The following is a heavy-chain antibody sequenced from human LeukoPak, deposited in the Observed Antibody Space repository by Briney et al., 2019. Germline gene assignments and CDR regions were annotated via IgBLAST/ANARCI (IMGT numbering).Heavy chain of an antibody. J-gene: IGHJ4*02. CDR1: GYTFTSYG. D-gene: IGHD2-2*01. V-gene: IGHV1-18*01. CDR2: ISAYNGNT. Sequence: GASVKVSCKASGYTFTSYGISWVRQAPGQGLEWMGWISAYNGNTNYAQKLQGRVTMTTDTSTSTAYMELSRLRSDDTAVYYCARDDGYCSSTSCLLDYWGQGTLVTVSS. CDR3: ARDDGYCSSTSCLLDY.